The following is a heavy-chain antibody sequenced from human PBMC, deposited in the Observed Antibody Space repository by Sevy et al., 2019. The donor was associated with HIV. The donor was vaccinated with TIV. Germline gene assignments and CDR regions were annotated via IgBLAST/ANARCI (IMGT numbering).Heavy chain of an antibody. J-gene: IGHJ3*02. Sequence: ASVKVSCKASGYKFTDYYMHWVRQAPGQGLEWMGWIHPNSGGTDYAQSIQGRVTMTRDTSISTAYMELSRLRSDDTALYCCASLPNWRSEAFDIWGQGTMVTVSS. V-gene: IGHV1-2*02. D-gene: IGHD1-1*01. CDR2: IHPNSGGT. CDR3: ASLPNWRSEAFDI. CDR1: GYKFTDYY.